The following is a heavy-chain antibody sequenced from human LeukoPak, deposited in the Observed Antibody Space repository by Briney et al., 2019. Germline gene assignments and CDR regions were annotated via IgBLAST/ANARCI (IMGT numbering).Heavy chain of an antibody. V-gene: IGHV4-39*02. CDR2: IYYSGST. CDR1: GGSISSSSYY. J-gene: IGHJ4*02. Sequence: PSETLSLTCTVSGGSISSSSYYWGWIRHPPGKGLEWLGSIYYSGSTYYNPSLKSRVTISVDTSKNHFTLKLSAVTAADTAVYYCARGDYYDSSGYYLLDYWGQGALVTVSS. CDR3: ARGDYYDSSGYYLLDY. D-gene: IGHD3-22*01.